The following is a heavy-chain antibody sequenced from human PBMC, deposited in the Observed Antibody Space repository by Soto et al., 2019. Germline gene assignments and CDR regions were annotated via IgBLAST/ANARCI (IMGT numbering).Heavy chain of an antibody. CDR1: GFTFSSYA. Sequence: QPGGSPRVYCAASGFTFSSYAISWVRQAPGKGLEWVSAISGSGGSTYYADSVKGRFTISRDNSKNTLYLQMNRLRAEDTAVYYCAKGHTTGTTWGQGTLVTVSS. CDR3: AKGHTTGTT. J-gene: IGHJ4*02. CDR2: ISGSGGST. V-gene: IGHV3-23*01. D-gene: IGHD1-1*01.